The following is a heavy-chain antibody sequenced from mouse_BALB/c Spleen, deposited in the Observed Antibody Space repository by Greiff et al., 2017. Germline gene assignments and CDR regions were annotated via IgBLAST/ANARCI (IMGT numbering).Heavy chain of an antibody. CDR2: IWGDGST. J-gene: IGHJ3*01. Sequence: VQLVESGPGLVAPSQSLSISCTVSGFSLTGYGVNWVRQPPGKGLEWLGMIWGDGSTDYNSALKSRLSISKDNSKGQVFLTMNSLHTDETARYYCARCETLGRYPAYWGQGTLVTVSA. CDR1: GFSLTGYG. V-gene: IGHV2-6-7*01. CDR3: ARCETLGRYPAY. D-gene: IGHD4-1*01.